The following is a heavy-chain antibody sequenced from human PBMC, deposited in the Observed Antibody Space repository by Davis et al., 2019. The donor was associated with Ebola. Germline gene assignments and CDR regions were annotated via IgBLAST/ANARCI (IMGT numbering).Heavy chain of an antibody. V-gene: IGHV1-18*01. D-gene: IGHD3-22*01. CDR3: ARDSADSSGYYSSLDY. J-gene: IGHJ4*02. Sequence: ASVKVSCKASGYTFTSYGISWVRQAPGQELEWMGWISAYNGNTNYAQKLQGRVTMTTDTSTSTAYMELRSLRSDDTAVYYCARDSADSSGYYSSLDYWGQGTLVTVSS. CDR1: GYTFTSYG. CDR2: ISAYNGNT.